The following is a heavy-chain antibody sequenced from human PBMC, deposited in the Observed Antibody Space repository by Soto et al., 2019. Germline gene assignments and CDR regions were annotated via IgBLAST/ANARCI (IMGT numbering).Heavy chain of an antibody. CDR1: GYTFTSYY. CDR2: INPSGGST. J-gene: IGHJ6*02. V-gene: IGHV1-46*01. D-gene: IGHD3-9*01. Sequence: ASVKVSCKASGYTFTSYYMHWVRQAPGQGLEWMGIINPSGGSTSYAQKFQGRVTMTEDTSTDTAYMELSSLRSEDTAVYYCATADYDILTVLPDVWGQGTTVTVSS. CDR3: ATADYDILTVLPDV.